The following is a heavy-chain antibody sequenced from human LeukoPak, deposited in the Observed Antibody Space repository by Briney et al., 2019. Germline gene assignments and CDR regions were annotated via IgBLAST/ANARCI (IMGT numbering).Heavy chain of an antibody. J-gene: IGHJ6*02. CDR1: IFTFSNYL. CDR2: ISSDGNNK. D-gene: IGHD3-9*01. CDR3: TRDLMDYDVSTGLHHYYMDV. V-gene: IGHV3-30-3*01. Sequence: PGGSLRLSCAASIFTFSNYLMHWVRQAPGKGLEWVAVISSDGNNKYYADSVKGRFTISRDNAKNTLYLQMNTLRVEDTAVYYCTRDLMDYDVSTGLHHYYMDVWGQGTTVTVSS.